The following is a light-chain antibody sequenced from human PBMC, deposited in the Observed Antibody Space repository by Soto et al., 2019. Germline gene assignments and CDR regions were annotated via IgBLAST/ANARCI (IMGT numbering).Light chain of an antibody. J-gene: IGKJ1*01. CDR2: AAS. V-gene: IGKV3-15*01. CDR1: QSVRSN. CDR3: QQYSNWPRT. Sequence: EIVMTQFPATLSVSPGERATLSCRASQSVRSNLAWYQQKPGQAPRLLIFAASTRATVIPARFRGNGSGTEFTLTISDLQSEEFAVYYCQQYSNWPRTFGQGTKV.